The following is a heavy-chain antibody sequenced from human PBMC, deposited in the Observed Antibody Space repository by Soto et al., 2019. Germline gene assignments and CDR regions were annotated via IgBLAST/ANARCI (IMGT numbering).Heavy chain of an antibody. CDR2: INTDGTTT. CDR3: ATAGNYRFDT. D-gene: IGHD3-16*02. Sequence: GGSLRLSCTVSEFTFSDYWMHWVRQAPGKGLVWVSRINTDGTTTNYADSVKGRFTISRDNARNTLYLQMNSLRGEDTAAYYCATAGNYRFDTWGHGTLVTVSS. CDR1: EFTFSDYW. J-gene: IGHJ4*01. V-gene: IGHV3-74*01.